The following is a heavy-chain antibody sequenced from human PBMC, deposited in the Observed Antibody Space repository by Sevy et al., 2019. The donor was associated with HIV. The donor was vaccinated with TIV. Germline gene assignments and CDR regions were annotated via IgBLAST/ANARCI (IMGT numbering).Heavy chain of an antibody. CDR3: ARLGGMGSYYTGSDY. Sequence: GESLKISCKGSGYFFSSYWIGWVRQMPGKGLEWMGVIYPHDSDTRYSRSFQGQVTISADKSISTAYLQWSSLKASDTAMYYCARLGGMGSYYTGSDYWGQGTLLTVSS. J-gene: IGHJ4*02. V-gene: IGHV5-51*01. CDR1: GYFFSSYW. D-gene: IGHD3-10*01. CDR2: IYPHDSDT.